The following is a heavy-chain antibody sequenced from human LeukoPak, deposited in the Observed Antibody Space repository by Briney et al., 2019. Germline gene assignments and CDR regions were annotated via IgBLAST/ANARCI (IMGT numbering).Heavy chain of an antibody. CDR3: AGYPSDQYYFDY. Sequence: GGSLRLSCAASGFTVSSKYISSVRQAPGKGLECDSVIYSGGSTYYADSVKGRSTISRDNSKNTLYLQMNSLRAEDTAVYYCAGYPSDQYYFDYWGQGTLVTVSS. CDR1: GFTVSSKY. V-gene: IGHV3-53*01. CDR2: IYSGGST. J-gene: IGHJ4*02.